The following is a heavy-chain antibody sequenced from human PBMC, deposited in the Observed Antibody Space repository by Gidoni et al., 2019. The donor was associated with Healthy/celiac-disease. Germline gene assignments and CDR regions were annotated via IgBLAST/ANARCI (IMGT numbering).Heavy chain of an antibody. CDR2: IYYSGST. V-gene: IGHV4-31*03. J-gene: IGHJ4*02. D-gene: IGHD3-22*01. CDR1: GGSITLVGYY. CDR3: AREVYYYDSSGFFDY. Sequence: QLQLQESGPGLVKPSKTLSLTCTFSGGSITLVGYYWSWIRQHPGKGLEWIGYIYYSGSTYYNPSLKSRVTISVDTSKNQFSLKLSSVTAADTAVYYCAREVYYYDSSGFFDYWGQGTLVTVSS.